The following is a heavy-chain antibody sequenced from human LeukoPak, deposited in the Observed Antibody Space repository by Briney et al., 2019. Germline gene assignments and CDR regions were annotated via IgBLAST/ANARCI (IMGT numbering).Heavy chain of an antibody. V-gene: IGHV1-8*02. CDR3: VRTPPNWGFDY. CDR1: GYTFTSYG. Sequence: ASVKVSCKASGYTFTSYGISWVRQATGQGLEWMGWMSPNSGDTGYAQKFQGRVTMTSDSSISTAYMELSSLRSEDTAIYYCVRTPPNWGFDYWGQGTLVTVSS. D-gene: IGHD7-27*01. J-gene: IGHJ4*02. CDR2: MSPNSGDT.